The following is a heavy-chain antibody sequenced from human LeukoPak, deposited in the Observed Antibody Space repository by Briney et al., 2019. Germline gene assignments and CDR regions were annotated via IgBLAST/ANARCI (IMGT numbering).Heavy chain of an antibody. V-gene: IGHV4-34*01. CDR1: GGSFSGYY. D-gene: IGHD3-3*01. Sequence: SETLSLTCAVYGGSFSGYYWSWIREPPGKGLEWIGEINHSGSTNYNPSLKSRVTISVDTSKNQFSLKLSSLTAADTAVYYCARGYDFWSGLNWFDPWGQGTLVTVSS. CDR3: ARGYDFWSGLNWFDP. CDR2: INHSGST. J-gene: IGHJ5*02.